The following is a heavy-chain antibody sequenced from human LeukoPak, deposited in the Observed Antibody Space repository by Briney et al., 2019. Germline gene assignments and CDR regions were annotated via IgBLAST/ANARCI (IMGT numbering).Heavy chain of an antibody. CDR2: IIPIFGIA. J-gene: IGHJ4*02. D-gene: IGHD5-24*01. CDR3: AREPPTEEMATVHFDY. Sequence: SVKVSCKASGGTFSNYAISWVRQAPGQGLEWMGRIIPIFGIANYAQKFQGRVTITADKSTSSAYMELSSLRSEDTAVYYCAREPPTEEMATVHFDYWGQGTLVTVSS. CDR1: GGTFSNYA. V-gene: IGHV1-69*04.